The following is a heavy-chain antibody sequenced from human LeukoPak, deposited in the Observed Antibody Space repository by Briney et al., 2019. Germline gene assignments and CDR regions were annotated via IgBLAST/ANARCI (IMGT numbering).Heavy chain of an antibody. Sequence: PGGSLRLSCAASGFTFTTYNFNWVRQAPGKGLEWVSYISRNGDDIYYADSVKGRFTISRDNAKNSVYLQMNSLRVEDTAVYYCARDGWLRGQGTLVTVSS. CDR2: ISRNGDDI. CDR1: GFTFTTYN. D-gene: IGHD5-12*01. V-gene: IGHV3-48*01. CDR3: ARDGWL. J-gene: IGHJ4*02.